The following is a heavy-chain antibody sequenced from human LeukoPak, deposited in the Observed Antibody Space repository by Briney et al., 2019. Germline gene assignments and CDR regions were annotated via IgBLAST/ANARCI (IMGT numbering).Heavy chain of an antibody. Sequence: PGGSLRLSCAASGFTFSSYGMHWVRQAPGKGLEWVAVISYDGSNKYYADSVKGRFTISRGNSKNTLYLQMNSLRAEDTAVYYCARDRGLSYGSDYWGQGTLVTVSS. CDR2: ISYDGSNK. D-gene: IGHD5-18*01. CDR3: ARDRGLSYGSDY. J-gene: IGHJ4*02. CDR1: GFTFSSYG. V-gene: IGHV3-30*03.